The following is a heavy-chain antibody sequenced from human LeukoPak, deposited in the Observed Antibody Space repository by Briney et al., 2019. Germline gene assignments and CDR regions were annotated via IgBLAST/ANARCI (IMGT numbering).Heavy chain of an antibody. CDR1: GFTFNSYS. J-gene: IGHJ4*02. CDR3: ARDSRTVYDSSGRGVYYFDY. V-gene: IGHV3-21*04. Sequence: PGGALRLSCAASGFTFNSYSMNWVRQAPGKGLEWVSSISSSSYIYYADSVKGRFTISTDNAKNSLYLQMNSLRAEDTAVYYCARDSRTVYDSSGRGVYYFDYWGQGTLVTVSS. CDR2: ISSSSYI. D-gene: IGHD3-22*01.